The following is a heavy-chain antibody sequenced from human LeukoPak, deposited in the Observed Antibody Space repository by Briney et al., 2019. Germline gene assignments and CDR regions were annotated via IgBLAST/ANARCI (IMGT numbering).Heavy chain of an antibody. Sequence: SETLSLTCTVSGGSLNGYYWGWIRQPPGEGLECIGYIHSSEGTAHNASLKSRLTISLDTSKSQFSLTLSSVTAADTAVYYCARHVYGEGMVVWGKGTTVTVSS. D-gene: IGHD4-17*01. V-gene: IGHV4-59*08. J-gene: IGHJ6*04. CDR2: IHSSEGT. CDR3: ARHVYGEGMVV. CDR1: GGSLNGYY.